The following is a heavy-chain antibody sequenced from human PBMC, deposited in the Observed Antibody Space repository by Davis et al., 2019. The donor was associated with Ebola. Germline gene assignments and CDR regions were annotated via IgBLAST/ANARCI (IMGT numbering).Heavy chain of an antibody. CDR1: GFTFSSYS. V-gene: IGHV3-21*04. D-gene: IGHD6-13*01. CDR3: ARDSEQQLSFYYYYYGMDV. CDR2: ISSSSSYI. Sequence: PGGSLRLSCAASGFTFSSYSMNWVRQAPGKGLEWVSSISSSSSYIYYADSVKGRFTISRDNAKNSLYLQMNSLRAEDTAVYYCARDSEQQLSFYYYYYGMDVWGQGTTVTVSS. J-gene: IGHJ6*02.